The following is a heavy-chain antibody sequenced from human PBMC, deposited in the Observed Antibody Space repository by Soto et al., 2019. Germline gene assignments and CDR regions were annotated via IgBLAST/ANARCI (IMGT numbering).Heavy chain of an antibody. Sequence: EVQLLESGGGLVQPGGSLRLSCVASGFTFSSYAMTWVRRAPGKGLEWVSSISGSGGSTYYADSAKGRFTISSDNSKNTLYLQMNRLSAEDKAVYSCAKLTGNSYENWGKGSLVTVSS. CDR1: GFTFSSYA. D-gene: IGHD5-18*01. J-gene: IGHJ4*02. CDR2: ISGSGGST. CDR3: AKLTGNSYEN. V-gene: IGHV3-23*01.